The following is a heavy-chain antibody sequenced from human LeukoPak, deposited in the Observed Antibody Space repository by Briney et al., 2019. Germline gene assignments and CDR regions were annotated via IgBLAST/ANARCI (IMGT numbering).Heavy chain of an antibody. CDR1: GYTLTELS. CDR3: AIRRSTTGTTGFDY. J-gene: IGHJ4*02. V-gene: IGHV1-24*01. CDR2: FDPEDGET. D-gene: IGHD1-1*01. Sequence: ASVKVSCKVSGYTLTELSMHWVRQAPGKGLEWMGGFDPEDGETIYAQKFQGRVTMTEDTSTDTAYMELSSLRSEDTAVYYCAIRRSTTGTTGFDYWGQGTLVTVSS.